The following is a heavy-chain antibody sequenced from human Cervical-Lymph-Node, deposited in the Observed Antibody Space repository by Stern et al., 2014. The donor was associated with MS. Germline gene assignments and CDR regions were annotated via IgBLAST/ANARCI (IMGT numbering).Heavy chain of an antibody. V-gene: IGHV1-18*01. D-gene: IGHD2-15*01. CDR3: ARGLLGSENAFDI. CDR1: GYTFTSYD. CDR2: ISSYNGNT. Sequence: VQLVQSGAEVKKPGASVQVSCTASGYTFTSYDISWVRQAPGQGLEWMGWISSYNGNTNYAQKLEGRVTMTTDTSTSAAYMELRSLRSDDTAVYYCARGLLGSENAFDIWGQGTMVTVSS. J-gene: IGHJ3*02.